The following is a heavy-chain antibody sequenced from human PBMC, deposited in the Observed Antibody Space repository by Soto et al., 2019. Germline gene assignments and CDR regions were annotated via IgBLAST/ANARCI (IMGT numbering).Heavy chain of an antibody. CDR2: ISGSGGST. J-gene: IGHJ4*02. CDR1: GFTFSSYA. D-gene: IGHD2-15*01. V-gene: IGHV3-23*01. CDR3: AKYTDIVVVVAGAFDY. Sequence: VQLLESGGGLVQPGGSLRLSCAASGFTFSSYAMSWVRQAPGKGLEWVSAISGSGGSTYYADSVKGRFTISRDNSKNTLYLQMNSLRAEDTAVYYCAKYTDIVVVVAGAFDYWGQGTLVTVSS.